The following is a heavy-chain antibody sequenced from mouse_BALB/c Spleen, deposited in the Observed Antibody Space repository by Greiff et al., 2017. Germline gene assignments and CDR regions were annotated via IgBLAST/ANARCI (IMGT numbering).Heavy chain of an antibody. CDR2: ISYSGST. CDR3: AKIYYGNYDAMDY. D-gene: IGHD2-1*01. V-gene: IGHV3-8*02. Sequence: ESGPSLVKPSQTLSLTCSVTGDSITSGYWNWIRKFPGNKLEYMGYISYSGSTYYNPSLKSRISITRDTSKNQYYLQLNSVTTEDTATYYCAKIYYGNYDAMDYWGQGTSVTVSS. CDR1: GDSITSGY. J-gene: IGHJ4*01.